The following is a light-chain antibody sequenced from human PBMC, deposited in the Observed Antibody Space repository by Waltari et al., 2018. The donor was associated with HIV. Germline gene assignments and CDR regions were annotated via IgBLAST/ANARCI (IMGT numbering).Light chain of an antibody. CDR3: CAYAGSTTYVI. Sequence: QSAMTQPASVSGSPGQSDTISCTGTSSDDGGYNLVSWYQQHPGKAPKLMSYEVSKRPSGVSNRFSGSKSGNTASLTISGLQAEDEADYYCCAYAGSTTYVIFGGGTKLTVL. CDR2: EVS. CDR1: SSDDGGYNL. V-gene: IGLV2-23*02. J-gene: IGLJ2*01.